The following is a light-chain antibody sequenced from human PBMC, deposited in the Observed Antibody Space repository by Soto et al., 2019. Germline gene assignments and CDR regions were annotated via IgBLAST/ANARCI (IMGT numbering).Light chain of an antibody. CDR3: LQDYNYPWT. CDR1: QSIRSN. V-gene: IGKV3-15*01. J-gene: IGKJ1*01. Sequence: EIVMTQSPDTLSVSPGEGASLSCRVSQSIRSNLAWYQQRPGQAPRLLMYGASTRADGIPARFSGSGSETDLTITISSLQPEDCETYDGLQDYNYPWTFGQGTKVDIK. CDR2: GAS.